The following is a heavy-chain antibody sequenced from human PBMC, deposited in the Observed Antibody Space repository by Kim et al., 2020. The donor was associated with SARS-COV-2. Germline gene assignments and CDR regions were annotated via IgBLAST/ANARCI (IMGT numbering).Heavy chain of an antibody. J-gene: IGHJ3*02. D-gene: IGHD3-22*01. V-gene: IGHV1-46*01. CDR2: INPSGGST. CDR1: GYTFTSYY. Sequence: ASVKVSCKASGYTFTSYYMHWVRQAPGQGLEWMGIINPSGGSTSYAQKFQGRVTMTRDTSTSTVYMELSSLRSEDTAVYYCARGAWITMIVVVSWRDAFDIWGQGTMVTVSS. CDR3: ARGAWITMIVVVSWRDAFDI.